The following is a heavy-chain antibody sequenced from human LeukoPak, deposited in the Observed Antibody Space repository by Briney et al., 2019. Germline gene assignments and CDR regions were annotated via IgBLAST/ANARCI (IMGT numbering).Heavy chain of an antibody. V-gene: IGHV3-7*01. CDR1: GFTVSSNY. D-gene: IGHD3-10*01. CDR2: IKQDGSEK. J-gene: IGHJ4*02. CDR3: ASTYYYGSGRIDY. Sequence: QAWGSLRLSCAASGFTVSSNYMSWVRQAPGKGLEWVANIKQDGSEKHYVDSVKGRFTISRDNAKNSLYLQMNSLRAEDTAVYYCASTYYYGSGRIDYWGQGTLVTVSS.